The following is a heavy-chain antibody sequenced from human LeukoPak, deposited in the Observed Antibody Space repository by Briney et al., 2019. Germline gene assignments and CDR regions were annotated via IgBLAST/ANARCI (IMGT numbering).Heavy chain of an antibody. J-gene: IGHJ6*02. CDR3: ARAILAALYYYYGMDV. V-gene: IGHV1-69*13. Sequence: GASAKVSCKASGGTFSSYAISWVRQAPGQGLEWMGGIIPIFGTANYAQKFQGRVTITADESTSTAYMELSSLRSEDTAVYYCARAILAALYYYYGMDVWGQGTTVTVSS. CDR1: GGTFSSYA. D-gene: IGHD6-13*01. CDR2: IIPIFGTA.